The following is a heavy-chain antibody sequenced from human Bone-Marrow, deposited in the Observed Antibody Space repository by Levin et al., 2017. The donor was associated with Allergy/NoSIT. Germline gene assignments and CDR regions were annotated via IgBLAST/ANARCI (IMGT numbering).Heavy chain of an antibody. D-gene: IGHD1-7*01. CDR2: ISSSSSFI. Sequence: PGGSLRLSCAASGFTFTKYCMNWVRQAPGKGLEWVSSISSSSSFIYYSDSVKGRFTISRDNARNSLYLQMNSLRSEDTAVYYCARDPGGLELPNPYSYYGMDVWGQGTTVTVSS. CDR1: GFTFTKYC. CDR3: ARDPGGLELPNPYSYYGMDV. V-gene: IGHV3-21*06. J-gene: IGHJ6*02.